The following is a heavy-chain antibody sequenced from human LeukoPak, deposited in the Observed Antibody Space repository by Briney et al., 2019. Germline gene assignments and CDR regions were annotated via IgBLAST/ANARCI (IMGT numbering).Heavy chain of an antibody. Sequence: PGGSLRLSCAASGFTFSSYWMSWVRQAPGKGLEWIGSIYYSGSTYYNPSLKSRVTVSVDTSKNQFSLKLSSVTAADTAVYYCASRPRGNAIDIWGQGTMVTVSS. CDR3: ASRPRGNAIDI. J-gene: IGHJ3*02. V-gene: IGHV4-39*01. CDR2: IYYSGST. CDR1: GFTFSSYW.